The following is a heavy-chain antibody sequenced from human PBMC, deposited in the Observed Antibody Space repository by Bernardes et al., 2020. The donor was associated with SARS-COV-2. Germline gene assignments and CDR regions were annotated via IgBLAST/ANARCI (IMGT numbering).Heavy chain of an antibody. V-gene: IGHV3-23*01. CDR2: ISAGGRNP. Sequence: GGSLRLSCAASGFSFSTFAMSWVRQTPGKGLEWVSTISAGGRNPKYVDSVMGRFTISRDNSKDTLYLQMNSLRAEDTAVYYCAKEAINSGQTGWGRALDIWGQGTIVTVSS. CDR3: AKEAINSGQTGWGRALDI. J-gene: IGHJ3*02. CDR1: GFSFSTFA. D-gene: IGHD7-27*01.